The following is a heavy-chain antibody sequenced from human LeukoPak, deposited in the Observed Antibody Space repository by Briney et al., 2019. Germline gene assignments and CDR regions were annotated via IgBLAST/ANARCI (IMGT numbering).Heavy chain of an antibody. V-gene: IGHV3-7*01. Sequence: GGSLRLSCAASGFTFSSYWMSWVRQAPGKGLEWVANIKQDGSEKYYVDSVKGRFTISRDNAKNSLYLQMNSLRAEDTAVYYCARDHAGNYYDSSGYFYYYYYMDVWGKGTTVTVSS. CDR2: IKQDGSEK. D-gene: IGHD3-22*01. CDR3: ARDHAGNYYDSSGYFYYYYYMDV. CDR1: GFTFSSYW. J-gene: IGHJ6*03.